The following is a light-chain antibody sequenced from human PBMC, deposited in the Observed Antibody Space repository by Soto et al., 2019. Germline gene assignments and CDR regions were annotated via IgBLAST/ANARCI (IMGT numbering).Light chain of an antibody. CDR3: QQYNNWPLT. CDR1: QSVSSN. CDR2: GPS. V-gene: IGKV3-15*01. Sequence: EVVMTQSPATLSVSPGERATLSCRASQSVSSNLAWYQQKPGQAPRLIIYGPSTRATGIPARFSGSGSGTDFTLTIRSLQSEDFAVYYCQQYNNWPLTFGGGTKVEIK. J-gene: IGKJ4*01.